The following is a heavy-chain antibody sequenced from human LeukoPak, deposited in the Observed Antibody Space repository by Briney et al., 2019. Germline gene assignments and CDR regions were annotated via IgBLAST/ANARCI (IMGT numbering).Heavy chain of an antibody. CDR2: ISSSSSTI. J-gene: IGHJ4*02. V-gene: IGHV3-48*02. Sequence: PGGSLRLSCAASGFTFSSYSMNWVRQAPGKGLEWVSYISSSSSTIYYADPVKGRFTISRDNAKNSLYLQMNSLRDEDTAVYYCARDSSALYSSSWSYYFDYWGQGTLVTVSS. CDR3: ARDSSALYSSSWSYYFDY. CDR1: GFTFSSYS. D-gene: IGHD6-13*01.